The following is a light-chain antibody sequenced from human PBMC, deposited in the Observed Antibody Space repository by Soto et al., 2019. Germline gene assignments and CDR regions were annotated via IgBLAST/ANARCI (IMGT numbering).Light chain of an antibody. CDR3: CSYAGSSTHAV. CDR1: SSDVGCYNL. J-gene: IGLJ7*01. V-gene: IGLV2-23*02. CDR2: EVS. Sequence: QSVLTQPASVSGSPGQSITISCTGTSSDVGCYNLVSWYQQHPGKAPKLMIYEVSKRPSGVSNRFSGSKSGNTASLTISGPQAEDEADDYCCSYAGSSTHAVFGGGTQLTVL.